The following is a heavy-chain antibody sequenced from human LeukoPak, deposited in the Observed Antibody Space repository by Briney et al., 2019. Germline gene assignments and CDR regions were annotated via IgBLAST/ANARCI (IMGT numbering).Heavy chain of an antibody. V-gene: IGHV3-21*01. D-gene: IGHD3-10*01. CDR1: GFTFSSYS. CDR3: ARDQPHNYYGSGSYYDYYGMDV. J-gene: IGHJ6*02. CDR2: ISSSSSYI. Sequence: GGSLRLSCAASGFTFSSYSMNWVRQAPGKGLEWVSSISSSSSYIYYADSVKGRFTISRDNAKNSLYLQMNSLRAEDTAVYYCARDQPHNYYGSGSYYDYYGMDVWGQGTTVTASS.